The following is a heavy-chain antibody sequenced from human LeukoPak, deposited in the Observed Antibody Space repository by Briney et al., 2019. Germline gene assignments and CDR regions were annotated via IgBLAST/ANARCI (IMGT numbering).Heavy chain of an antibody. CDR2: LSYEVSNK. J-gene: IGHJ6*02. D-gene: IGHD2/OR15-2a*01. Sequence: VGCPRHSCAPPRFTLCSYAIHRGRQTLRTGLERGADLSYEVSNKYYADSVKGRFTISRDNSKNTLYLQMNSLRAEDTAVYYCARDSNIVPSVGPYYYYGMDVWGQGTTVTVSS. CDR3: ARDSNIVPSVGPYYYYGMDV. CDR1: RFTLCSYA. V-gene: IGHV3-30-3*01.